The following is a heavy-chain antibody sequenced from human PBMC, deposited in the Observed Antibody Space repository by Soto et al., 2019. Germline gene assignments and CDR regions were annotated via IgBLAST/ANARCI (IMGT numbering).Heavy chain of an antibody. CDR1: AGSFSGYY. Sequence: SETLSLTCAGFAGSFSGYYWSWIRQPPGKGLEWIGEINHSGSTNYNPSLKSRVTISVDTSKNQFSLKLSSVTAADTAVYYCARVSGIYYYGMDVWGQGTTVT. V-gene: IGHV4-34*01. J-gene: IGHJ6*02. CDR2: INHSGST. D-gene: IGHD3-10*01. CDR3: ARVSGIYYYGMDV.